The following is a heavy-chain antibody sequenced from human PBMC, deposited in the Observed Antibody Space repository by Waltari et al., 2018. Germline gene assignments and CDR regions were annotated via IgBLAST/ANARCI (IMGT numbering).Heavy chain of an antibody. CDR3: ARGMHDSSGYYYVGAFDI. D-gene: IGHD3-22*01. J-gene: IGHJ3*02. V-gene: IGHV4-4*02. CDR1: GGSISSSNW. CDR2: IYHSGST. Sequence: QVQLQESGPGLVKPSGTLSLTCAVSGGSISSSNWWSWVRQPPGKGLEWIGEIYHSGSTNYNPSLKSRVTISVDKSKNQFSLKLSSVTAADTAVYYCARGMHDSSGYYYVGAFDIWGQGTMVIVSS.